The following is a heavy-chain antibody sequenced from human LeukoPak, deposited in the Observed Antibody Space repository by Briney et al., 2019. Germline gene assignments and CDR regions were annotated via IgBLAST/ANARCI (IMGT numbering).Heavy chain of an antibody. D-gene: IGHD3-22*01. CDR1: GFIFSSYG. V-gene: IGHV3-30*18. CDR3: AKEYSSGFIDY. Sequence: GGSLRLSCAASGFIFSSYGMHWVRQAPGKGLEWVAVISYDGSTEYYADSVKGRFTISRDNSKNTLYLQMNSLRAEDTAVYYCAKEYSSGFIDYRGQGTLVTVSS. J-gene: IGHJ4*02. CDR2: ISYDGSTE.